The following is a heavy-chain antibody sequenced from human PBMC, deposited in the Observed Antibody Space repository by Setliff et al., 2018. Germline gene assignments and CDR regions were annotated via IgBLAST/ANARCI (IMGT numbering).Heavy chain of an antibody. J-gene: IGHJ6*03. CDR3: ARGSRFGTIVYKGDYYMDV. CDR1: GYTLTTYF. V-gene: IGHV7-4-1*02. D-gene: IGHD3-10*01. Sequence: GASVKVSCKASGYTLTTYFMNWVRQAPGQGLEWMGYINTRTGNPMYAQGFTGRFVFSLDTSVSTAYLQISSLKSEDSAVYYCARGSRFGTIVYKGDYYMDVWGKGTTVTVSS. CDR2: INTRTGNP.